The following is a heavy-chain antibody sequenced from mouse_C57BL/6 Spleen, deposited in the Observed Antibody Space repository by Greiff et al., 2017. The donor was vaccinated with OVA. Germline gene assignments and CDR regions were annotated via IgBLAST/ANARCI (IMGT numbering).Heavy chain of an antibody. CDR1: GYAFSSYW. Sequence: VKLMESGAELVKPGASVKISCKASGYAFSSYWMNWVKQRPGKGLEWIGQIYPGDGDTNYNGKFKGKATLTADKSSSTAYMQLSSLTSEDSAVYFCARATLTYYFDYWGQGTTLTVSS. V-gene: IGHV1-80*01. J-gene: IGHJ2*01. CDR3: ARATLTYYFDY. D-gene: IGHD6-1*01. CDR2: IYPGDGDT.